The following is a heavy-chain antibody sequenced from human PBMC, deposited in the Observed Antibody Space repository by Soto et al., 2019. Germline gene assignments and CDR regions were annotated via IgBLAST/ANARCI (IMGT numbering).Heavy chain of an antibody. CDR2: INAGNGNT. CDR1: GYTFTSYG. V-gene: IGHV1-3*01. Sequence: GASVKVSCKASGYTFTSYGMNWVRQAPGQRLEWMGWINAGNGNTKYSQKFQGRVTITRDTSASTAYMELSSLRSEDTAVYYCAREFGSGSYYIWGQGTLVTVSS. CDR3: AREFGSGSYYI. D-gene: IGHD3-10*01. J-gene: IGHJ4*02.